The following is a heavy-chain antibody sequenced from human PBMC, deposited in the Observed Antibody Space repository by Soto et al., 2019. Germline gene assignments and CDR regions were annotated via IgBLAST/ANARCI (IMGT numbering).Heavy chain of an antibody. Sequence: RSLTCTVSGGSISSGDYYWSWIRQPPGKGLEWIGYIYYSGSTYYNPSLKSRVTISVDTSKNQFSLKLSSVTAADTAVYYCARLDTYYYYGMDVWGQGTTVTVSS. J-gene: IGHJ6*02. V-gene: IGHV4-30-4*01. D-gene: IGHD5-18*01. CDR3: ARLDTYYYYGMDV. CDR1: GGSISSGDYY. CDR2: IYYSGST.